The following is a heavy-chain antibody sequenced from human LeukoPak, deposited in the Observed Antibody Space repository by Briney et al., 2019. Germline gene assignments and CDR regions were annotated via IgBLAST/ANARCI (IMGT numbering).Heavy chain of an antibody. CDR3: ARDFIGYSSSRYHAFDI. J-gene: IGHJ3*02. D-gene: IGHD6-13*01. CDR2: ISYDGSNK. V-gene: IGHV3-30-3*01. Sequence: GGSLRLSCAASGFTFSSYTMHWVRQAPGKGLEWVAVISYDGSNKYYADSVKGRLTISRDNSKNTLYLQMNSLRAEGTAVYYCARDFIGYSSSRYHAFDIWGQGTTVTVSS. CDR1: GFTFSSYT.